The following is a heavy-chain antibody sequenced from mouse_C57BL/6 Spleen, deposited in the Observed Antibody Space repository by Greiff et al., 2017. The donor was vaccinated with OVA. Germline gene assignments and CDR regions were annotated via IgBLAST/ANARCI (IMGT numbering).Heavy chain of an antibody. J-gene: IGHJ4*01. CDR3: ARGDYGSSYYAMDY. CDR1: GFTFSDYG. CDR2: ISSGSSTI. D-gene: IGHD1-1*01. V-gene: IGHV5-17*01. Sequence: EVHLVESGGGLVKPGGSLKLSCAASGFTFSDYGMHWVRQAPEKGLEWVAYISSGSSTIYYADTVKGRFTISRDNAKNTLFLQMTSLRSEDTAMYYCARGDYGSSYYAMDYWGQGTSVTVSS.